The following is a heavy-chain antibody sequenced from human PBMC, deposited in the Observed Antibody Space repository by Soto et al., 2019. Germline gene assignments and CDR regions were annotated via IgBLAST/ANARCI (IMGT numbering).Heavy chain of an antibody. J-gene: IGHJ4*02. Sequence: QVQLVESGGGVVQPGRSLRVSCAASGFTFSNYGMHWVRQAPGKGLEWVALISSDGSNKYYADSVKGRFSFSRDNSKNTLYLQVNSLRPEDTAVYSCARDRGWNCDYWGQGTLVTVSS. V-gene: IGHV3-30*03. CDR2: ISSDGSNK. D-gene: IGHD1-7*01. CDR1: GFTFSNYG. CDR3: ARDRGWNCDY.